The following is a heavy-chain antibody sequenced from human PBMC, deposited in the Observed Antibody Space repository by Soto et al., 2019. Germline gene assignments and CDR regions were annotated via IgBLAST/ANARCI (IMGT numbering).Heavy chain of an antibody. J-gene: IGHJ4*02. D-gene: IGHD2-21*01. Sequence: QVQLVQSGAEVKKPGASVKISCKASGYTFIHYYIHWVRQAPGQGLEWMAIINPNGGSTNYAQKFQGRVTGTSDTSTTTVSMELNSLESYDTAVYFCARSLLQGDFWGQGTLVTVSS. V-gene: IGHV1-46*01. CDR2: INPNGGST. CDR1: GYTFIHYY. CDR3: ARSLLQGDF.